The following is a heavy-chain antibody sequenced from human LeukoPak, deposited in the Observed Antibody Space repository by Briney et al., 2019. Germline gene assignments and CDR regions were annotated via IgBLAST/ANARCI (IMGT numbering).Heavy chain of an antibody. V-gene: IGHV1-69*05. CDR2: IIPMFGTP. D-gene: IGHD5-12*01. CDR1: GGSFNNYA. CDR3: ARGFSGYDFTNWFDS. J-gene: IGHJ5*01. Sequence: SVKVSCKASGGSFNNYAFTWVRQAPGQGLEWMGGIIPMFGTPKYAQEFQGRVTITTDESTSTACMELSSLTSEDTAMYYCARGFSGYDFTNWFDSWGQGTLVAVSS.